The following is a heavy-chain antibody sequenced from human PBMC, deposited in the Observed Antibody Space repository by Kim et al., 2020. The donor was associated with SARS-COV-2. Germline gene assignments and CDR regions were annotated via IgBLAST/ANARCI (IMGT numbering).Heavy chain of an antibody. CDR1: GYIFRNYG. CDR3: ARSTETITMVRGIIDI. CDR2: ISPYNGNT. V-gene: IGHV1-18*01. Sequence: ASVKVSCKASGYIFRNYGISWVRQAPGQGLEWMGWISPYNGNTKYAKNFQGRVTMTTDTSTSTAYMELRSLRSDDTAVYYCARSTETITMVRGIIDIWGQGTMVTVSS. D-gene: IGHD3-10*01. J-gene: IGHJ3*02.